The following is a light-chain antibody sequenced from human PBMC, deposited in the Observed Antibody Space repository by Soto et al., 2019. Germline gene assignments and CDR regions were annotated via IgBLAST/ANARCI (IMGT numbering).Light chain of an antibody. V-gene: IGLV1-40*01. J-gene: IGLJ1*01. CDR2: GNS. Sequence: QSVLTQPPSVSGAPGQRVTISCTGSSSNIGAGYDVHWYQQLPGTAPKLLIYGNSNRPSGVPDRFSGSKSGTSASLAITGLQAVDEADYSCQAYDSSLSGYVFGTGTKVTVL. CDR1: SSNIGAGYD. CDR3: QAYDSSLSGYV.